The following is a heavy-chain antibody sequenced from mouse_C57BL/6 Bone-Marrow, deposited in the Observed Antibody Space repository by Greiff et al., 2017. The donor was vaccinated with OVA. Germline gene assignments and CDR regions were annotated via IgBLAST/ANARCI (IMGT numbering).Heavy chain of an antibody. V-gene: IGHV1-81*01. CDR2: IYPRSGNT. CDR1: GYTFTSYG. J-gene: IGHJ4*01. Sequence: VKLLESGAELARPGASVKLSCKASGYTFTSYGISWVKQRTGQGLEWIGEIYPRSGNTYYNEKFKGKATLTADKSSSTAYMELRSLTSEDSAVYFCARGHSAMDYWGQGTSVTVSS. CDR3: ARGHSAMDY. D-gene: IGHD3-1*01.